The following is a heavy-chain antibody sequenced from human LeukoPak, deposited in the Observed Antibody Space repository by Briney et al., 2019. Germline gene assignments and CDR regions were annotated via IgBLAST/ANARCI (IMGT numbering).Heavy chain of an antibody. CDR3: ARVLHKRNYDSSTYYGY. Sequence: PGGSLRLSCAASGFTFSGSAMNWVRQAPGKGLEWVSYISSSSSTIYYADSVKGRFTISRDNAKNSLYLQMNSLRAEDTAVYYCARVLHKRNYDSSTYYGYWGQGTLVTVSS. D-gene: IGHD3-22*01. V-gene: IGHV3-48*01. CDR2: ISSSSSTI. J-gene: IGHJ4*02. CDR1: GFTFSGSA.